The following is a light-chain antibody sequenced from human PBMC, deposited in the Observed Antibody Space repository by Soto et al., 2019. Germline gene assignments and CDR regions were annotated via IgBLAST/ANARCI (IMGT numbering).Light chain of an antibody. V-gene: IGLV1-44*01. CDR1: SSNIGSNT. CDR3: AAWVDSLNGYV. CDR2: SNN. Sequence: QSALTQPPSASGTPGQRVTISCSGSSSNIGSNTVNWYQQLPGTAPKLLIYSNNQRPSGVPDRFSGSKSGTSASLAISGLQSEDEADYYCAAWVDSLNGYVFGTGTKVPVL. J-gene: IGLJ1*01.